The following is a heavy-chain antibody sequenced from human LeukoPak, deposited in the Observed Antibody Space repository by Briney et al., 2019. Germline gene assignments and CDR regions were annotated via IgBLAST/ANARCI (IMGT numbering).Heavy chain of an antibody. D-gene: IGHD5-24*01. V-gene: IGHV3-30*18. CDR3: GKELKRWQQIFEY. CDR1: GFTFSSYG. Sequence: GGSLRLSCAASGFTFSSYGMHWVRQAPGKGLEWVALISFDGNNEYYADSVKGRFTISRDNSKDTLYLQMNNLRAEDTAIYYCGKELKRWQQIFEYWGQGTLVTVSS. CDR2: ISFDGNNE. J-gene: IGHJ4*02.